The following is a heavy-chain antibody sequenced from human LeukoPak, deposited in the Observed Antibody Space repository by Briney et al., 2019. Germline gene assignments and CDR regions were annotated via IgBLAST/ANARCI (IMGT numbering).Heavy chain of an antibody. V-gene: IGHV4-31*03. CDR3: ARVPMGASYYYIDD. Sequence: SETLSLTCTVSGASITRGGYYWSWVRQHPGKGPEWIGHVYHSGSTYYNASLRSRLTISVDTSKNQFSLNLSSLTAADAAVYYCARVPMGASYYYIDDWGKGTTVTVSS. D-gene: IGHD1-26*01. J-gene: IGHJ6*03. CDR2: VYHSGST. CDR1: GASITRGGYY.